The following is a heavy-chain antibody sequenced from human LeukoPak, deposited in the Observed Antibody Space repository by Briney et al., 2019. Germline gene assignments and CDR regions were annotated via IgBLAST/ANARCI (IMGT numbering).Heavy chain of an antibody. V-gene: IGHV4-59*08. J-gene: IGHJ4*02. D-gene: IGHD3-3*01. CDR1: GGSISSYY. Sequence: PSETLSLTCSVSGGSISSYYWSWIRQPPGKGLEWIGYIYYSGSTNYNPSLKSRVTISVDTSKNQFSLKLSSVTAADTAVYYCARLTINYIFWYWGQGTLVTVSS. CDR3: ARLTINYIFWY. CDR2: IYYSGST.